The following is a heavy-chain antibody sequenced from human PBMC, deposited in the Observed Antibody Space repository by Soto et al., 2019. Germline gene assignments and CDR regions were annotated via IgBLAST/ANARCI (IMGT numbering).Heavy chain of an antibody. CDR1: GGSISSYY. D-gene: IGHD3-3*01. V-gene: IGHV4-59*01. Sequence: PSETLSLTCTVSGGSISSYYWSWIRQPPGKGLEWIGYIYYSGSTNYNPSLKSRVTISVDTSKNQFSLKLSSVTAADTAVYYCASGYDFWTTWFDPWGQGTLVTVSS. J-gene: IGHJ5*02. CDR3: ASGYDFWTTWFDP. CDR2: IYYSGST.